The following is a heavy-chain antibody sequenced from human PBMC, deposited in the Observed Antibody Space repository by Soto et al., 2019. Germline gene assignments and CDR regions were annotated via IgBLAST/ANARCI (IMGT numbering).Heavy chain of an antibody. CDR2: ISPKNGNR. Sequence: QPQLVQSGAEVREPGASVKLSCKASGYSFSTYDISWLRQAPGKGLEWMGVISPKNGNRNFAWKFLDRVIMTTDTSSNTAYMELESLRYDDTARYYCATSYDSGFAPWGHGTLVTVSS. J-gene: IGHJ5*02. CDR1: GYSFSTYD. V-gene: IGHV1-18*04. D-gene: IGHD3-3*01. CDR3: ATSYDSGFAP.